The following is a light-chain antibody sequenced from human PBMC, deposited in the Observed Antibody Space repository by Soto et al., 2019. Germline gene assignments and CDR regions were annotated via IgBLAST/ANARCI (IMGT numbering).Light chain of an antibody. Sequence: DIQMTQSPSTLSAYVGDRVTITCRSSQSISSWLAWYQQKTGKAPQLLIYTSSSLESGVPSRFSGSGSATEFTLTISSLQPDDFATYYCQQYNSYPWTFGQGTKVEIK. CDR3: QQYNSYPWT. CDR1: QSISSW. J-gene: IGKJ1*01. CDR2: TSS. V-gene: IGKV1-5*03.